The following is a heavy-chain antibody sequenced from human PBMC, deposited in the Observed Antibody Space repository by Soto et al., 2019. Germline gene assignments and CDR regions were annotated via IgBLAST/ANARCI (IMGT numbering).Heavy chain of an antibody. CDR2: IHSSGRS. CDR3: ARDDPFDP. Sequence: QVRLRESGPQVVKPSATLSLNCNVSGGAFRSYFWSWIRQSPGKGLEWIGNIHSSGRSNYNPSFKSRVSMSIDPSKNQFSVRLTSVTPADMAVYYCARDDPFDPWGQGILVTVSS. V-gene: IGHV4-59*01. J-gene: IGHJ5*02. CDR1: GGAFRSYF.